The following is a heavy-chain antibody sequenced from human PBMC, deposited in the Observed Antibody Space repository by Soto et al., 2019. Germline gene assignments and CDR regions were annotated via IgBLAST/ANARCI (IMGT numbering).Heavy chain of an antibody. CDR2: ISAYNGNT. CDR1: GYTFTSYG. D-gene: IGHD3-3*01. Sequence: GASVKVSCKASGYTFTSYGISWVRQAPGQGLEWMGWISAYNGNTNYAQKLQGRVTMTTDTSTSTAYMELRSLRSDDTAVYYCARDQWSGYYVPNTPWFDPWGQGTQVTVSS. V-gene: IGHV1-18*04. CDR3: ARDQWSGYYVPNTPWFDP. J-gene: IGHJ5*02.